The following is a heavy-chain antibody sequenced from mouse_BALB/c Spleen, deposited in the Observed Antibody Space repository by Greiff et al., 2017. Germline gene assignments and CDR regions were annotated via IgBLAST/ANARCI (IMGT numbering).Heavy chain of an antibody. CDR3: ARDGNYESYAMDY. D-gene: IGHD2-1*01. V-gene: IGHV5-17*02. CDR1: GFTFSSFG. Sequence: EVMLVESGGGLVQPGGSRKLSCAASGFTFSSFGMHWVRQAPEKGLEWVAYISSGSSTIYYADTVKGRFTISRDNPKNTLFLPMASLRSEDTAMYYCARDGNYESYAMDYWGQGTSVTVSS. J-gene: IGHJ4*01. CDR2: ISSGSSTI.